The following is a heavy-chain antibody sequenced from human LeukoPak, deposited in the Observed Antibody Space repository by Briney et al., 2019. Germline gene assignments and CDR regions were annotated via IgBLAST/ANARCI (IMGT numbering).Heavy chain of an antibody. CDR2: IYYRGST. CDR3: AREPGYCSGGSCYGGWFDP. J-gene: IGHJ5*02. CDR1: GGSISSSSYY. V-gene: IGHV4-39*02. Sequence: SETLSLTCTVSGGSISSSSYYWGWMRQPPGKGLEWIGSIYYRGSTYYNPSLKSRVTMSVDTSKNHFFLKLSSVTAADTAVYYCAREPGYCSGGSCYGGWFDPWGQGTLVTVSS. D-gene: IGHD2-15*01.